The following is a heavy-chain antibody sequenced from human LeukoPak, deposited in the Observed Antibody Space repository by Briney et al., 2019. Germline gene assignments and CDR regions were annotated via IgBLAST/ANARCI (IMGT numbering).Heavy chain of an antibody. Sequence: PGGSLRLSCAASGFTFGDYAMSWVRQAPGKGLEWVGFIRSKAYGGTTEYAASVKGRFTISRDDSKSIAYLQMNSLKTEDTAVYYCTRERHDFWSGYYYSYYFDYWGQGTLVTVSS. J-gene: IGHJ4*02. D-gene: IGHD3-3*01. CDR3: TRERHDFWSGYYYSYYFDY. CDR1: GFTFGDYA. V-gene: IGHV3-49*04. CDR2: IRSKAYGGTT.